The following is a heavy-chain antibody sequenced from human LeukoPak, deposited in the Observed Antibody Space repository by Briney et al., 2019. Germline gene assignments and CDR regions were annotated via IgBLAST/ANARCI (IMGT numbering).Heavy chain of an antibody. Sequence: ASVKVSCKASGYTFTSYYMHWVRQAPGQGLEWMGLINPTGGSTGYAQEFQGRVPMTRDMSTSTDYMELSSLRSEDTAIYYCARDNSVGDNAWWFDPWGQGTLVTVSS. CDR2: INPTGGST. D-gene: IGHD1-26*01. CDR1: GYTFTSYY. CDR3: ARDNSVGDNAWWFDP. J-gene: IGHJ5*02. V-gene: IGHV1-46*01.